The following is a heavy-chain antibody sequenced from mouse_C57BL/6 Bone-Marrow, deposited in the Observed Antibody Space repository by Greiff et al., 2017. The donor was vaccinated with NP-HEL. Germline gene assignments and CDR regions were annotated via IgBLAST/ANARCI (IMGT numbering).Heavy chain of an antibody. J-gene: IGHJ1*03. CDR3: ARSTYYDYDGNFDV. D-gene: IGHD2-4*01. Sequence: QVQLKQSGAELARPGASVKLSCKASGYTFTSYGISWVKQRTGQGLEWIGEIYPRSGNTYYNEKFKGKATLTADKSSSTAYMELRSLTSEDSAVYFCARSTYYDYDGNFDVWGTGTTVTVSS. V-gene: IGHV1-81*01. CDR1: GYTFTSYG. CDR2: IYPRSGNT.